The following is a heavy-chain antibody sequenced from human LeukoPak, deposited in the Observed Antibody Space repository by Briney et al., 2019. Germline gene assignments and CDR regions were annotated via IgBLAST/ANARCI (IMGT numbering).Heavy chain of an antibody. J-gene: IGHJ4*02. Sequence: GGSLRLSCAASGFTFSSYSMNWVRQAPGKGLEWVSSISSSSSYIYYADSVKGRFTVSRDNRRNLLYLQMNSLRDEDSGVYYCTRGSSGWYIMSSFDYWGQGTLVTVSS. CDR1: GFTFSSYS. CDR2: ISSSSSYI. CDR3: TRGSSGWYIMSSFDY. V-gene: IGHV3-21*01. D-gene: IGHD6-19*01.